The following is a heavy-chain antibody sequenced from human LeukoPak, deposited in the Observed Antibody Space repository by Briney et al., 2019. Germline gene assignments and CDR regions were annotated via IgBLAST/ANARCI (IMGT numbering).Heavy chain of an antibody. Sequence: SETLSLTCTVSGGSISSGSYYWNWIRQPAGEGLEWIGRIYSSGSTNYNPSLKSRVTISVDTSKNQFSLKLSSVTAADTAVYYCAREGLNMVRGVIPKEAWGWFDPWGQGTLVTVSS. CDR1: GGSISSGSYY. D-gene: IGHD3-10*01. CDR2: IYSSGST. J-gene: IGHJ5*02. CDR3: AREGLNMVRGVIPKEAWGWFDP. V-gene: IGHV4-61*02.